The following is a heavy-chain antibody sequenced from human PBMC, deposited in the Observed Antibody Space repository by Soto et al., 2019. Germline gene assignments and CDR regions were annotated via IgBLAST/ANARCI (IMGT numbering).Heavy chain of an antibody. CDR1: GGTFSSYA. Sequence: QVQLVQSGAEVKKPGSSVKVSCKASGGTFSSYAISWVRQAPGQGLEWMGGIIPIFGTANYAQKFQGRVTITADESTSTAYMELSSLRSQDTAVYYCARDSLTGDYSVDYWYFDLWGRGTLVTVSS. D-gene: IGHD7-27*01. J-gene: IGHJ2*01. CDR2: IIPIFGTA. CDR3: ARDSLTGDYSVDYWYFDL. V-gene: IGHV1-69*01.